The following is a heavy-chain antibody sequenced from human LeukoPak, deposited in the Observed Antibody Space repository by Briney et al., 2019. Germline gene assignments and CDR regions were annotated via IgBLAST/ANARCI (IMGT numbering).Heavy chain of an antibody. J-gene: IGHJ6*03. CDR3: AKRSIAARPNYYYYMDV. V-gene: IGHV1-2*02. CDR1: GYTFTGYY. D-gene: IGHD6-6*01. CDR2: INPNSGGT. Sequence: ASVKVSCKASGYTFTGYYMHWVRQAPGQGLEWMGWINPNSGGTNYAQKFQGRVTMTRDTSISTAYMELSRLRSDDTAVYDCAKRSIAARPNYYYYMDVWGKGTTVTVSS.